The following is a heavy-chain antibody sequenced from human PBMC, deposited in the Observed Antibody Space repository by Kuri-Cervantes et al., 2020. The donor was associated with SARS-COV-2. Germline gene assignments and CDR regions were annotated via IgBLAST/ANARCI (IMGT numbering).Heavy chain of an antibody. J-gene: IGHJ4*02. CDR1: GGTFSSYA. D-gene: IGHD6-13*01. Sequence: ASVKVSCKASGGTFSSYAISWVRQAPGQGLEWMGWISAYNGNTNYAQKPQGRVTMTTDTSTSTAYMELRSLRSDDTAVYYCASGVLGQQLVLDYWGQGTLVTVSS. V-gene: IGHV1-18*01. CDR2: ISAYNGNT. CDR3: ASGVLGQQLVLDY.